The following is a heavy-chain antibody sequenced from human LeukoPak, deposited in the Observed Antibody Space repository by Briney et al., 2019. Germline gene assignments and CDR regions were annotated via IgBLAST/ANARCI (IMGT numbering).Heavy chain of an antibody. V-gene: IGHV1-18*01. CDR1: GYTFTSYG. Sequence: PSVKASCKASGYTFTSYGICWVQQAPGQGLEWMGWISAYNGNTNYAQKLQGRVTMTTETSTSTAYMELRSLRSDDTAVYYCARRVVGATDLFDYWGQGTLVTVSS. D-gene: IGHD1-26*01. CDR2: ISAYNGNT. CDR3: ARRVVGATDLFDY. J-gene: IGHJ4*02.